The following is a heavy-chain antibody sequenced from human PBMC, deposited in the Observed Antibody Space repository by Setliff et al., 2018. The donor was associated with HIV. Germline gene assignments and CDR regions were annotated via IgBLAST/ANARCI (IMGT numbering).Heavy chain of an antibody. CDR2: ITAYNDNT. D-gene: IGHD1-1*01. CDR1: GYTFTSYG. J-gene: IGHJ3*02. CDR3: AKGTGLDVFEI. V-gene: IGHV1-18*01. Sequence: ASVKVSCKASGYTFTSYGISWVRQAPGQGLEWMGWITAYNDNTYYEGKFQGRVTMTTDTSTSTVYMELRSMRSDDTAVYFCAKGTGLDVFEIWGQGTKVTVSS.